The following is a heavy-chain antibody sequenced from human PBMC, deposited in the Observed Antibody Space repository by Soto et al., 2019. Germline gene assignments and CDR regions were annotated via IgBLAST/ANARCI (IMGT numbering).Heavy chain of an antibody. Sequence: SETLSLTCTVSGGSISSYYWSWIRQPPGKGLEWIGYIYYSGSTNYNPSLKSRVTISVDTSKNQFSLKLSSETAADTAVYYCARVEDDILAYWGQGTLVTVSS. V-gene: IGHV4-59*01. CDR1: GGSISSYY. J-gene: IGHJ4*02. CDR2: IYYSGST. CDR3: ARVEDDILAY. D-gene: IGHD3-9*01.